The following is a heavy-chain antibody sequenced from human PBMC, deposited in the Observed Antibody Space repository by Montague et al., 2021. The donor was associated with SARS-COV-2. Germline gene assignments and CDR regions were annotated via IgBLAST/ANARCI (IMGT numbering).Heavy chain of an antibody. CDR1: GFTFGGHW. Sequence: SLRLSCAASGFTFGGHWMHWVRQAPGKGLVWVSSLSSDGTDRRYAGPVKGRFTISRDNAKNTVYLQMNGLRAEDTAVYYCTRGCGPTSCPADFWGRGTLVTASS. CDR3: TRGCGPTSCPADF. D-gene: IGHD2-2*01. V-gene: IGHV3-74*01. CDR2: LSSDGTDR. J-gene: IGHJ4*02.